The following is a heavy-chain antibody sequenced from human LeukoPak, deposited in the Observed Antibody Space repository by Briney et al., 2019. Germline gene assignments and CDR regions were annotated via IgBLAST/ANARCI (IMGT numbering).Heavy chain of an antibody. CDR1: GGSISSYY. CDR2: IYYSGST. D-gene: IGHD1-20*01. CDR3: ARAKPPTYNWNRALKNWFDP. V-gene: IGHV4-59*12. J-gene: IGHJ5*02. Sequence: SETLSLTCTVSGGSISSYYWSWIRQPPRKGLEWIGYIYYSGSTNYNPSLKSRVTISVDTSKNQYSLKLSSVTAADTAVYYCARAKPPTYNWNRALKNWFDPWGQGTLVTVSS.